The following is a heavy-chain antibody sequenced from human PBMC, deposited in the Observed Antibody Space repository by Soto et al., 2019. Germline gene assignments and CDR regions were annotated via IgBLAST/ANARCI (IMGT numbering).Heavy chain of an antibody. Sequence: QVQLQESGPGLVKPPETLSLTCTVSGGSISSYYWSWIRQPPGKGLEWIGYIYYSGSTNYNPSLKSRVTIAVDPSKNQFSLKLSSVTAADTVVYYCARSYYDFWRRLYYYYYMDVWGKGTTVTVSS. CDR3: ARSYYDFWRRLYYYYYMDV. J-gene: IGHJ6*03. CDR2: IYYSGST. D-gene: IGHD3-3*01. CDR1: GGSISSYY. V-gene: IGHV4-59*08.